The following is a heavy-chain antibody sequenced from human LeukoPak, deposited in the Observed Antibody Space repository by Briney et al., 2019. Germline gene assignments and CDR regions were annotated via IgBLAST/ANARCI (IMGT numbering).Heavy chain of an antibody. D-gene: IGHD6-25*01. J-gene: IGHJ4*02. CDR1: GFTFSSYS. CDR3: AKDPFLCSSAIGPYYFDY. V-gene: IGHV3-21*04. CDR2: ISSSSSYI. Sequence: PGGSLRLSCAASGFTFSSYSMNWVRQAPGKGLEWGSSISSSSSYIYYADSVKGRFTISRDNSKNTLYLHMNSLRDEDTAVYYCAKDPFLCSSAIGPYYFDYWGQGTLVT.